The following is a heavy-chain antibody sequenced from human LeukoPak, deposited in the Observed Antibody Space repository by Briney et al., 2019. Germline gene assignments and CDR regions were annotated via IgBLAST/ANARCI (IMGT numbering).Heavy chain of an antibody. J-gene: IGHJ4*02. CDR2: IIPIFGTA. V-gene: IGHV1-69*13. CDR3: ARDLGYYYDSSASTAFDY. CDR1: GGTFSSYA. D-gene: IGHD3-22*01. Sequence: GASVKVSCKAPGGTFSSYAISWVRQAPGQGLEWMGGIIPIFGTANYAQKFQGRVTITADESTSTAYMELSSLRSEDTAVYYCARDLGYYYDSSASTAFDYWGQGTLVTVSS.